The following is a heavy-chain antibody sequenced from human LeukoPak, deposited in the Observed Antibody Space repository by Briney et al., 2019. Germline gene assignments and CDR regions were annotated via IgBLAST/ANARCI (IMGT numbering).Heavy chain of an antibody. J-gene: IGHJ4*02. Sequence: GGSLRLSCAASGFSFSSYWMHWVRQAPGKGLVWVSRISPDGSTTGHADSVKGRFTTSRDNAKNTLFLQMNSLRAEDTAVYYCTRDFDFSSAIWGQGTLVTVSS. CDR1: GFSFSSYW. CDR3: TRDFDFSSAI. V-gene: IGHV3-74*01. D-gene: IGHD3-3*01. CDR2: ISPDGSTT.